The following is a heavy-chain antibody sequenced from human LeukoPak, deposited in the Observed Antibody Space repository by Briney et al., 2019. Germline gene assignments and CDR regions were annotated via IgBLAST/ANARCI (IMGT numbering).Heavy chain of an antibody. CDR3: AKGGRGNGEVY. CDR1: GFTFSSYW. D-gene: IGHD2-8*01. V-gene: IGHV3-7*01. Sequence: GRSLRLSCAVSGFTFSSYWMNWVRQAPGKGLEWVANIKQDGSEKNYVDSVKGRFTISRDNAKSSLFLQMNDLRAEDTAVYYCAKGGRGNGEVYWGQGTLVTVSS. J-gene: IGHJ4*02. CDR2: IKQDGSEK.